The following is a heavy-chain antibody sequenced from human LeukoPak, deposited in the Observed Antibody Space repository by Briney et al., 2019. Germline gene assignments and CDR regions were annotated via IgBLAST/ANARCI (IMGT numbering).Heavy chain of an antibody. D-gene: IGHD6-13*01. J-gene: IGHJ4*02. CDR3: ARSQSSSLIDY. V-gene: IGHV3-33*01. Sequence: GGSLRLSCAASGFSFSAYGVHWVRQAPGKGLEWEAVIWYDGSSKDYADSVKGQFTLSRDNSNNTLYLQMNSLTVEDTAVYYCARSQSSSLIDYWGQGTLVTVSS. CDR2: IWYDGSSK. CDR1: GFSFSAYG.